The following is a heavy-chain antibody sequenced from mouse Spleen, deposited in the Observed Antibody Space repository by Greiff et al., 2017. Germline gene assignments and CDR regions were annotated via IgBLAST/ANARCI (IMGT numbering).Heavy chain of an antibody. CDR1: GYTFTDYY. CDR3: ARYHYYGYHYFDY. D-gene: IGHD1-2*01. J-gene: IGHJ2*01. CDR2: INPNNGGT. V-gene: IGHV1-26*01. Sequence: EVQLQQSGPELVKPGASVKISCKASGYTFTDYYMNWVKQSHGKSLEWIGDINPNNGGTSYNQKFKGKATLTVDKSSSTAYMELRSLTSEDSAVYYCARYHYYGYHYFDYWGQGTTLTVSS.